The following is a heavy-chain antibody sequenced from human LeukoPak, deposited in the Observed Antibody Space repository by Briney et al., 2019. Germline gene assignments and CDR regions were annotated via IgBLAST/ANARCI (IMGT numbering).Heavy chain of an antibody. CDR2: ISSSSSTI. CDR3: ARSIFGVVIKFLAFDI. D-gene: IGHD3-3*01. J-gene: IGHJ3*02. Sequence: GGSLRLSCAASGFTFSSYSMNWVRQAPGKGLEWVSYISSSSSTIYYADSVKGRFTISRDNAKNSLYLQMNSLRAEDTAVYYCARSIFGVVIKFLAFDIWGQGTVVTVSS. CDR1: GFTFSSYS. V-gene: IGHV3-48*01.